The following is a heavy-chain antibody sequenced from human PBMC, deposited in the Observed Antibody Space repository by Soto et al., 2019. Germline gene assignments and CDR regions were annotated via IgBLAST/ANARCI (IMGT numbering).Heavy chain of an antibody. D-gene: IGHD6-6*01. CDR2: IIPILGIA. Sequence: GASVKVSCKASGGTFSSYTISWVRQAPGQGLEWMGRIIPILGIANYAQKFQGRVTITADKSTSTAYMELSSLRSEDTAVYYCARDGHQIAAIDYYYYYMDVWGKGTTVTVSS. CDR1: GGTFSSYT. J-gene: IGHJ6*03. CDR3: ARDGHQIAAIDYYYYYMDV. V-gene: IGHV1-69*04.